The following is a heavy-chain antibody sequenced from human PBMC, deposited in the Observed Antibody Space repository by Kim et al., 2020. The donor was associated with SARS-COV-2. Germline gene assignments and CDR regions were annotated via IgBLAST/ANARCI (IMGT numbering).Heavy chain of an antibody. CDR2: IYYSGST. CDR1: GGSISSYY. CDR3: ARGRELPPGAFDI. Sequence: SETLSLTCTVSGGSISSYYWSWIRQPPGKGLEWIGYIYYSGSTNYNPSLKSRVTISVDTSKNQFSLKLSSVTAADTAVYYCARGRELPPGAFDIWGQGTMVTVSS. V-gene: IGHV4-59*01. D-gene: IGHD1-26*01. J-gene: IGHJ3*02.